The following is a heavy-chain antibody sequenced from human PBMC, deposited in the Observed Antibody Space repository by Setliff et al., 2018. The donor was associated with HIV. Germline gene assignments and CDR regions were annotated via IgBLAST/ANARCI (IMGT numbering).Heavy chain of an antibody. CDR1: GYTFTSYA. CDR3: ARGRAAAVNKAGYYYYMDV. D-gene: IGHD6-13*01. J-gene: IGHJ6*03. Sequence: VKVSCKASGYTFTSYAMNWVRQAPGQGLEWMGWINTNTGNPTYAQGFTGRFVFSLDTSVSTAYLQISSLKAEDTAVYYCARGRAAAVNKAGYYYYMDVWGKGTTVTVSS. V-gene: IGHV7-4-1*02. CDR2: INTNTGNP.